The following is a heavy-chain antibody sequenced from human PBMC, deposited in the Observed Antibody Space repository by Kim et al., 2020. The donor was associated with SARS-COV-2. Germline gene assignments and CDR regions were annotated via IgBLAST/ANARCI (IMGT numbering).Heavy chain of an antibody. CDR2: IYYSGST. D-gene: IGHD5-12*01. CDR3: ARGDGYTQWYFDY. V-gene: IGHV4-39*07. CDR1: GGSISSSSYY. Sequence: SETLSLTCTVSGGSISSSSYYWGWIRQPPGKGLEWIGSIYYSGSTYYNPSLKSRVTISVDTSKNQFSLKLSSVTAADTAVYYCARGDGYTQWYFDYWGQGTLVTVSS. J-gene: IGHJ4*02.